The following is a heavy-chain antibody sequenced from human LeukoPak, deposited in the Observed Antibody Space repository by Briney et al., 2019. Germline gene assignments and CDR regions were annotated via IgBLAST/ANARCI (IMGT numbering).Heavy chain of an antibody. CDR1: GFTFSDYA. V-gene: IGHV3-23*01. CDR2: LPTRGGAS. Sequence: PGGSLRLSCAASGFTFSDYALNWVREAPRKGLEWVSFLPTRGGASYSADSVKGRFTVSRDNSKNPLFLQMSGLRAEDTAVYYCAKGTAVTTFFDSWGQGALVAVSS. D-gene: IGHD4-17*01. J-gene: IGHJ4*02. CDR3: AKGTAVTTFFDS.